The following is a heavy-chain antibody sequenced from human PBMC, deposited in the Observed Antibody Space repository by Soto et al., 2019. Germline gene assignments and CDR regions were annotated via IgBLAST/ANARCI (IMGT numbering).Heavy chain of an antibody. Sequence: VQLVESGGGLVQPGGSLRLSCSASGFTFSSYAMHWVRQAPGKGLEYVSAISSNGGSTYYADSVKGRFTISRDNSKNTLYLQMSSLRAEDTAVYYCVKDHGWDIRDGYNSVFDYWGQGTLVTVSS. J-gene: IGHJ4*02. CDR1: GFTFSSYA. CDR3: VKDHGWDIRDGYNSVFDY. V-gene: IGHV3-64D*06. D-gene: IGHD1-1*01. CDR2: ISSNGGST.